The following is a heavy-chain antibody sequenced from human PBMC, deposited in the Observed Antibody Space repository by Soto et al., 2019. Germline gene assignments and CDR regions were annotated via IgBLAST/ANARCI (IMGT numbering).Heavy chain of an antibody. CDR2: IYYSGST. CDR1: GGSISSSSYY. CDR3: ARHARIVVVVAATQIDY. V-gene: IGHV4-39*01. J-gene: IGHJ4*02. Sequence: SETLSLTCTVSGGSISSSSYYWGWIRQPPGKGLEWIGSIYYSGSTYYNPSLKSRVTISVDTSKNQFSLKLSSVTAADTAVYYCARHARIVVVVAATQIDYWGQGTLVTVSS. D-gene: IGHD2-15*01.